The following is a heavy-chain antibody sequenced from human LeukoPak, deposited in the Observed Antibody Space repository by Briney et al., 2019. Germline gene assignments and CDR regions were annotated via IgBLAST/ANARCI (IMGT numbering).Heavy chain of an antibody. CDR1: GYTLTELS. V-gene: IGHV1-24*01. CDR2: FDPEDGET. D-gene: IGHD2-2*01. Sequence: ASVKVSCKVSGYTLTELSMHWVRQAPGKGLEWMGGFDPEDGETIYAQKFQGRVTMTEDTSTDTAYMELSSLRSEDTAVYYCVREDAHTYYFDFWGPGTLVTVSS. J-gene: IGHJ4*02. CDR3: VREDAHTYYFDF.